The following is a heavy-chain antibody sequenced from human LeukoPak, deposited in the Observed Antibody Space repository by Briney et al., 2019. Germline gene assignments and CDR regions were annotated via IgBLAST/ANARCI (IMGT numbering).Heavy chain of an antibody. CDR3: ARGLGTPGSRNWFDP. J-gene: IGHJ5*02. D-gene: IGHD3-10*01. CDR1: GGSFSGYY. CDR2: INHSGGT. V-gene: IGHV4-34*01. Sequence: SETLSLTCAVYGGSFSGYYWSWIRQPPGKGLEWIGEINHSGGTNYNPSLKSRVTISVDTSKNQFSLKLSSVTAADTAVYYCARGLGTPGSRNWFDPWGQGTLVTVSS.